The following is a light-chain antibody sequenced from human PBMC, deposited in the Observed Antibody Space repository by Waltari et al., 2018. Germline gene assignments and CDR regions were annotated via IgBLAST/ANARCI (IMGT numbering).Light chain of an antibody. CDR3: QQYYSIPPA. CDR2: WAS. J-gene: IGKJ2*01. CDR1: QCVLYSSNNENY. V-gene: IGKV4-1*01. Sequence: DIVMTQSPDSLAVSLGERATINCKSSQCVLYSSNNENYLAWYQQKPGQPPKLLIYWASARTSGVPDRFSGSGSGTDFTLTISSLQAEDVAVYYCQQYYSIPPAFGQGTKLEIQ.